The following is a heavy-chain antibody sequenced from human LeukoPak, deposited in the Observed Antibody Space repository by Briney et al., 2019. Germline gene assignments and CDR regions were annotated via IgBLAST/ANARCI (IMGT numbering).Heavy chain of an antibody. D-gene: IGHD3-22*01. Sequence: SETLSLTCTVSGGSISSSSYYWGWIRQPPGKGLEWIGSIYYSGSTYYNPSLKSRVTISVDTSKNQFSLKLSSVTAADTAVYYCAKTGSIYYSDTDGSYAFDIWGQGTMVTVSS. CDR3: AKTGSIYYSDTDGSYAFDI. CDR2: IYYSGST. V-gene: IGHV4-39*01. CDR1: GGSISSSSYY. J-gene: IGHJ3*02.